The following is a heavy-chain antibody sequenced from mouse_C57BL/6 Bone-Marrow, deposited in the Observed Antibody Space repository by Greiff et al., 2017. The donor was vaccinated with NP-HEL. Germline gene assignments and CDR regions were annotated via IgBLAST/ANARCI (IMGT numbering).Heavy chain of an antibody. D-gene: IGHD4-1*01. CDR2: ISSGGDYI. J-gene: IGHJ3*01. V-gene: IGHV5-9-1*02. CDR3: TRKGKLGTWFAY. CDR1: GFTFSSYA. Sequence: EVKLVESGEGLVKPGGSLKLSCAASGFTFSSYAMSWVRQTPETMLEWVAYISSGGDYIYYADTVKGRFTISRDNARNHLYLQMSSLKSEDTAMYYCTRKGKLGTWFAYWGQGTLVTVSA.